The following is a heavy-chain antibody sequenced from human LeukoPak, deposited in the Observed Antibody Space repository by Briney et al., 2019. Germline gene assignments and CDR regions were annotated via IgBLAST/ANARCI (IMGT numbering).Heavy chain of an antibody. CDR2: MNPNSGNT. V-gene: IGHV1-8*03. D-gene: IGHD5-24*01. CDR1: GYTFTSYD. J-gene: IGHJ6*03. CDR3: ARGGEMATKVLYYYYYYMDV. Sequence: ASVKVSCKASGYTFTSYDINWVRQATGQGLEWMGWMNPNSGNTGYAQKFQGRVTITRNTSISTAYMELSSLRSEDTAVYYCARGGEMATKVLYYYYYYMDVWGKGTTVTVSS.